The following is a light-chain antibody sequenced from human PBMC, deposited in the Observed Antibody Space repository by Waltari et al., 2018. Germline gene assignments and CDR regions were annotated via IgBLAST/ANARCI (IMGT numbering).Light chain of an antibody. CDR1: SSDGGGDNY. CDR2: EVS. CDR3: SSYAGSNNPHVV. V-gene: IGLV2-8*01. J-gene: IGLJ2*01. Sequence: QSALTQPPPASGSPGQSVTISCTGTSSDGGGDNYVSWYQQHTGKAPKLLINEVSVRPSGVPDRFSGSKSGNTSSLTVSGLQAEEKADYSCSSYAGSNNPHVVFGGGNKLTVL.